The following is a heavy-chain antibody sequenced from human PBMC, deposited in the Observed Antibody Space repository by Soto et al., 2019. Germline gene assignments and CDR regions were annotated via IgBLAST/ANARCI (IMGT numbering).Heavy chain of an antibody. Sequence: EVQLVESGGGLVQPGGSLKLSCAASGFTFSTHSMNWARQAPGRGLEWVSYIHSSSSWEVYADSVRGRFTVSRDNAKNSLYLHMSSLSAEDTAVYYSVFDFWPVHTVWGKGTAVTVSP. CDR3: VFDFWPVHTV. D-gene: IGHD3-3*01. CDR2: IHSSSSWE. V-gene: IGHV3-48*01. J-gene: IGHJ6*04. CDR1: GFTFSTHS.